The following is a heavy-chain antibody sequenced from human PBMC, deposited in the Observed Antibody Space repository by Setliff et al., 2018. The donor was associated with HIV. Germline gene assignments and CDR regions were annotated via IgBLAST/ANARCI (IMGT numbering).Heavy chain of an antibody. V-gene: IGHV1-46*01. D-gene: IGHD3-22*01. Sequence: GASVKVSCKASGYTFTSYYMHWVRQAPGQGLEWMGIINPSGGSTSYAQKFQGRVTMTRDTSTSTVYMELSSLRSEDTAVYYCARDGVRGYDSSGYLFSWVRRFHHDYYYYYMDVWGKGTTVTVS. CDR2: INPSGGST. J-gene: IGHJ6*03. CDR1: GYTFTSYY. CDR3: ARDGVRGYDSSGYLFSWVRRFHHDYYYYYMDV.